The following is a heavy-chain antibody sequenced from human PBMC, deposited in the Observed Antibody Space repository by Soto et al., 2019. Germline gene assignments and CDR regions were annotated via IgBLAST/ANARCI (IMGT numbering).Heavy chain of an antibody. Sequence: LSLTFAVSGGSISGGGYSLSWIRQPPGKGLEWIGYIYHSGSTYYNPSLKSRVTISVDRSKNQFSLKLSSVTAADTAVYYCASRSGYSILYYWGQGTLVTVSS. J-gene: IGHJ4*02. D-gene: IGHD3-22*01. CDR1: GGSISGGGYS. CDR3: ASRSGYSILYY. V-gene: IGHV4-30-2*01. CDR2: IYHSGST.